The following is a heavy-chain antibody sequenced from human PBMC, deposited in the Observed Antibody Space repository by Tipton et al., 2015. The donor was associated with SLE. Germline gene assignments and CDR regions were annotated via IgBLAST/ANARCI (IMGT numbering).Heavy chain of an antibody. Sequence: TLSLTCTVSGASMNNFYWSWIRQSPEKGLEWIGYVYNTGGTKYNPSLEGRVTISLDTAQNQFSLRLRSVTAADTAVYYCATAHQNWGEDYLHYWGQGTLVIVSS. CDR1: GASMNNFY. CDR2: VYNTGGT. V-gene: IGHV4-4*08. CDR3: ATAHQNWGEDYLHY. J-gene: IGHJ4*02. D-gene: IGHD7-27*01.